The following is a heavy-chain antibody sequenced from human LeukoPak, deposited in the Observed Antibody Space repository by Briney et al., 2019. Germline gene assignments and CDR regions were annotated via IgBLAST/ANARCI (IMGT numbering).Heavy chain of an antibody. CDR3: ARIPGIAVAGFDP. V-gene: IGHV1-2*02. J-gene: IGHJ5*02. CDR2: INPNSGGT. CDR1: GYTFTGYY. Sequence: AASVKVSCKASGYTFTGYYMHWVRQAPGQGLEWMGWINPNSGGTNYAQKFQGRVTMTRDTSISTAYMELSRLRSDDTAVYYCARIPGIAVAGFDPWGQGTLVTVSS. D-gene: IGHD6-19*01.